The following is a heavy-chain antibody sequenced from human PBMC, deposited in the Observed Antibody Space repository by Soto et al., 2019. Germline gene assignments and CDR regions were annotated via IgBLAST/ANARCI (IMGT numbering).Heavy chain of an antibody. V-gene: IGHV3-23*01. J-gene: IGHJ4*02. CDR3: AKALVGEVGATDY. CDR2: ITRTDST. Sequence: GGSLRLSCTASGFTFSNYAMSWVRQAPGKGLEWVSAITRTDSTYYADSVKGRFTISRDNSRNTLYLQMNSLGAEDAALYYCAKALVGEVGATDYWGQGTLVTVSS. D-gene: IGHD1-26*01. CDR1: GFTFSNYA.